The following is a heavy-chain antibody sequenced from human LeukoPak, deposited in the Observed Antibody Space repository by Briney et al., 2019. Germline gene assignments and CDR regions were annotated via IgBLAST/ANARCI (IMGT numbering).Heavy chain of an antibody. CDR1: GFTFSTYN. V-gene: IGHV3-48*02. D-gene: IGHD3-22*01. J-gene: IGHJ4*02. CDR3: ARDYYEAPFDS. Sequence: QPGGSLRLSCAAPGFTFSTYNMNWVRQAPGKGLEWVSYISTSSSIIYYADSVKGRFTISRDNAKNSLSLQMNSLRDEDTAVYYCARDYYEAPFDSWGQGTLVTVSS. CDR2: ISTSSSII.